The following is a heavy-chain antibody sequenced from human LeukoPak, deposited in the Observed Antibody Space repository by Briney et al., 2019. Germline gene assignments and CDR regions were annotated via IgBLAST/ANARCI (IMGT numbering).Heavy chain of an antibody. J-gene: IGHJ4*02. CDR2: IISSGSTI. CDR1: GFTFGSYE. V-gene: IGHV3-48*03. Sequence: GGSLRLSCAASGFTFGSYEMNWVRQAPGKGLEWVSYIISSGSTIYYADSVKGRFTISRDNATSSLYLQMNSLRAEHTAVYYCARDGPAHYYGAGSIGIFDYWGQGTLVTVSS. CDR3: ARDGPAHYYGAGSIGIFDY. D-gene: IGHD3-10*01.